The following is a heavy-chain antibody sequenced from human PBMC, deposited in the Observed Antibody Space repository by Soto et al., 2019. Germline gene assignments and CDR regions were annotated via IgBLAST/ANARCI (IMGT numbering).Heavy chain of an antibody. J-gene: IGHJ6*02. Sequence: EVQLVESGGGLVKPGGSLRLSCAASGFTFSSYSMNWVRQAPGKGLEWVSSISSSSSYIYYADSVKGRFTISRDNAKNSLYLQMNSLRAEDTAVYYCAREKVRDYGGYRMRYYGMDVWGQGTTVTVSS. D-gene: IGHD5-12*01. V-gene: IGHV3-21*01. CDR2: ISSSSSYI. CDR3: AREKVRDYGGYRMRYYGMDV. CDR1: GFTFSSYS.